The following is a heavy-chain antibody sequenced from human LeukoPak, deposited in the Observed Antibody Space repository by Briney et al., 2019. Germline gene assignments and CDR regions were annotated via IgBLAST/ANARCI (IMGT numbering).Heavy chain of an antibody. D-gene: IGHD1-26*01. J-gene: IGHJ6*03. V-gene: IGHV1-8*03. Sequence: ASVKVSCKASGYTFTSYDINWVRQATGQGLEWMGWMNPNSGNTGYAQKFQGRVTITRNTSISTAYMELSSLRSEDTAVYYCARGHLRGNYRWSHYYYMDVWGKGTTVTVSS. CDR3: ARGHLRGNYRWSHYYYMDV. CDR2: MNPNSGNT. CDR1: GYTFTSYD.